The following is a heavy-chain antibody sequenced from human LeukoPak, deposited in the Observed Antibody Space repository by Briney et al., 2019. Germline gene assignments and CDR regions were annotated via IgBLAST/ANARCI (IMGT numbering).Heavy chain of an antibody. J-gene: IGHJ3*02. CDR3: AKDYRSGYHDAFAI. V-gene: IGHV7-4-1*02. Sequence: ASVKVSCKASGYSFTSSAMNWVRQAPGQGLEWMGWINTNTGNPTYAQGFTGRFVFSLDTSVSTAYLQISSLKAADTAVYYCAKDYRSGYHDAFAIWGQGTMVTVSS. CDR1: GYSFTSSA. D-gene: IGHD3-22*01. CDR2: INTNTGNP.